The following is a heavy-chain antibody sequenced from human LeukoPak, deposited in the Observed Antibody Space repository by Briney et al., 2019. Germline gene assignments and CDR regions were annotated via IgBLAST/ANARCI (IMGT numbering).Heavy chain of an antibody. V-gene: IGHV3-23*01. CDR3: ATYRQVLLPLES. CDR2: IFPSGGEI. CDR1: GVTFSTFA. J-gene: IGHJ5*02. D-gene: IGHD2-8*02. Sequence: GGSLRLSCEASGVTFSTFAMIWVRQPPGKGLEWVSSIFPSGGEIHYADSVRGRFTISRDNSKSTLSLQMNSLRAEDTAIYYRATYRQVLLPLESWGQGTLVTVSS.